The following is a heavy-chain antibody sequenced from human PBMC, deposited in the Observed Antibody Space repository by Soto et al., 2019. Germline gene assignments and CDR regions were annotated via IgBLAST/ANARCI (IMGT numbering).Heavy chain of an antibody. CDR2: IWYDGSNR. CDR1: GITFRNYG. Sequence: QVQLVESGGGVVQPGTSLRLSCEVSGITFRNYGMHWVRQAPGKGLEWVAIIWYDGSNRYYADSVKGRFTISRDNSKNTLYLQMYSLRADDTAVYYCARDWERYFDYWGQGTLVTVSS. D-gene: IGHD1-26*01. J-gene: IGHJ4*02. V-gene: IGHV3-33*01. CDR3: ARDWERYFDY.